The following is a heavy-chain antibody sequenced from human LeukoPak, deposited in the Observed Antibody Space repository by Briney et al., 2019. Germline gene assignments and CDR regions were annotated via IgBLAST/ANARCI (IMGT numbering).Heavy chain of an antibody. Sequence: SETLSLTCAVYGGSFSGYYWSWIRQPPGKGLEWIGEINHSESTNYNPSLKSRVTISVDTSKNQFSLKLSSVTAADTAVYYCASDEALFEDYYYYGMDVWGQGTTVTVSS. CDR3: ASDEALFEDYYYYGMDV. CDR2: INHSEST. D-gene: IGHD3-16*01. J-gene: IGHJ6*02. V-gene: IGHV4-34*01. CDR1: GGSFSGYY.